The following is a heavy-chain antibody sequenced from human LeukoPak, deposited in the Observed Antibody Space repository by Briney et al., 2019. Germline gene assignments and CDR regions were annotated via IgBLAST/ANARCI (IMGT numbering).Heavy chain of an antibody. CDR3: ARDDSGSYNFDY. CDR1: GYTFTGYY. J-gene: IGHJ4*02. V-gene: IGHV1-2*06. Sequence: ASVKVSCKASGYTFTGYYMHWVRQAPGQGLEWLGRINPNSGGTNYAQKFQGRVTMTRDTSISTAYMELSRLRSDDTAVYYFARDDSGSYNFDYWGQGNLVTVSS. CDR2: INPNSGGT. D-gene: IGHD1-26*01.